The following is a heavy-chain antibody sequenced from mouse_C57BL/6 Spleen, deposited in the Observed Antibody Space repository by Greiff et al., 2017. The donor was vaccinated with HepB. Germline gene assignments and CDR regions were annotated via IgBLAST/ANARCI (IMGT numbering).Heavy chain of an antibody. CDR3: ASLYDGYFYDY. CDR2: ISTGGSYT. Sequence: EVQRVESGGDLVKPGGSLKLSCAASGFTFSSYGMSWVRQTPDKGLEWVATISTGGSYTYYPDSVKGRFTITRDNAKNTLYLQMSSLKSEDTAMYYCASLYDGYFYDYWGQGTTLTVSS. J-gene: IGHJ2*01. V-gene: IGHV5-6*01. D-gene: IGHD2-3*01. CDR1: GFTFSSYG.